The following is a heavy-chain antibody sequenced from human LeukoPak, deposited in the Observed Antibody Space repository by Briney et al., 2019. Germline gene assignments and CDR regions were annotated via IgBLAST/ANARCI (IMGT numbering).Heavy chain of an antibody. CDR3: ARLVLSRSWFYDF. J-gene: IGHJ4*02. D-gene: IGHD6-13*01. V-gene: IGHV3-7*01. Sequence: GGSLRLSCAASGFTFSSYWMSWVRQAPGKGLEWVANIKGDGSAKYYVDSVKGRFTITRDNAKSSLFLQMNSLRAEDTAVYYCARLVLSRSWFYDFRGQGTLVTVSS. CDR2: IKGDGSAK. CDR1: GFTFSSYW.